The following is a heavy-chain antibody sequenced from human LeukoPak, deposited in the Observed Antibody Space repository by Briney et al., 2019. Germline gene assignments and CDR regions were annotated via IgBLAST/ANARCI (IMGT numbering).Heavy chain of an antibody. J-gene: IGHJ4*02. Sequence: PGGSLRLSCAASGFTFSSYSMNWVRQAPGKGLEGVSSISSSSSYIYYADSVKGRFTISRDNAKNSLYLQMNSLRAEDTAVYYCARDGVWGNYFDYWGQGTLVTVSS. D-gene: IGHD3-16*01. CDR2: ISSSSSYI. V-gene: IGHV3-21*01. CDR1: GFTFSSYS. CDR3: ARDGVWGNYFDY.